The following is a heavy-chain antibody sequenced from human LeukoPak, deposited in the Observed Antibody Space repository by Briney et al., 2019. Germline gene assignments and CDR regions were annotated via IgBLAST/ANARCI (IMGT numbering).Heavy chain of an antibody. CDR1: GGTFISYA. CDR2: INPSGGST. J-gene: IGHJ1*01. Sequence: ASVRVSCKASGGTFISYAISWVRQAPGQWLEWMGIINPSGGSTSYAQKFQGRVTMTRDTSTSTVYMELSSLRSEDTAVYYCASGVTGYFQHWGQGTLVTVSS. V-gene: IGHV1-46*01. CDR3: ASGVTGYFQH. D-gene: IGHD5-18*01.